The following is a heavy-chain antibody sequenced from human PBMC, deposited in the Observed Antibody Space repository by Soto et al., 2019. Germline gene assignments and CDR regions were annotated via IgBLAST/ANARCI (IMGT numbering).Heavy chain of an antibody. V-gene: IGHV4-59*08. CDR2: IYYSGST. CDR1: GGSISSYY. Sequence: SETLSLTCTVSGGSISSYYWSWIRQPPGKGLEWIGYIYYSGSTNYNPSLKSRVTISVDTSKNQFSLKLSSVTAADTAVYYCARLYSSGWSGYYYYYMDVWGKGTTVTVSS. D-gene: IGHD6-19*01. J-gene: IGHJ6*03. CDR3: ARLYSSGWSGYYYYYMDV.